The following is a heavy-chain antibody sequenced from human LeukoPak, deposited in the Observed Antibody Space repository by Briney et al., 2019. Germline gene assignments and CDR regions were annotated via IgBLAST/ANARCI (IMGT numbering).Heavy chain of an antibody. V-gene: IGHV3-23*01. Sequence: GGSLRLFCTASGFTFSNYAMSWVRQAPGKGLEWVSTITGSGDSTYNADSVKGRFTISRDNSENTMNLQMNSLRAEDTAVYYCAKGGLWYGKNDHWGQGTLVTVSS. J-gene: IGHJ4*02. CDR2: ITGSGDST. D-gene: IGHD6-13*01. CDR1: GFTFSNYA. CDR3: AKGGLWYGKNDH.